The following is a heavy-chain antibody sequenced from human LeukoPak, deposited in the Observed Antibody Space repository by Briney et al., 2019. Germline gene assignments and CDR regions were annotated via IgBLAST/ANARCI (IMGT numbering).Heavy chain of an antibody. CDR1: GYTFTAYY. D-gene: IGHD5-18*01. Sequence: ASVKVSCKASGYTFTAYYMHWVRQAPGQGLEWMGWIIPNSGDTDFAQKFQGRVTMTTDTSIGTGYMELSRLRSDDTAVYFCASSPHSSGLVAFDYWGQGTLVAVSS. J-gene: IGHJ4*02. CDR2: IIPNSGDT. V-gene: IGHV1-2*02. CDR3: ASSPHSSGLVAFDY.